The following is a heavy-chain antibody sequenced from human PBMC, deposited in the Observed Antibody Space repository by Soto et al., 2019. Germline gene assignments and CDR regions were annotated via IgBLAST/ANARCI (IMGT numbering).Heavy chain of an antibody. CDR3: ATSPAQGYYYYMDV. V-gene: IGHV1-24*01. CDR1: GYTLTELS. CDR2: FDPEDGET. Sequence: ASVKVSCKVSGYTLTELSMHWVRQAPGKGLEWMGGFDPEDGETIYAQKFQGRVTMTGDTSTDTAYMELSSLRSEDTAVYYCATSPAQGYYYYMDVWGKGTTVTVSS. J-gene: IGHJ6*03.